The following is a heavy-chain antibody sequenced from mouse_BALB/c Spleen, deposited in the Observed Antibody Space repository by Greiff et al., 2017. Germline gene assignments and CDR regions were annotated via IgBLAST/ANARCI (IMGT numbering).Heavy chain of an antibody. CDR3: STEGDWVYAMDY. D-gene: IGHD2-13*01. CDR1: GYTFSSYW. J-gene: IGHJ4*01. CDR2: ILRGSGST. Sequence: VKLMESGAELMKPGASVKISCKATGYTFSSYWIEWVKQRPGHGLEWIGEILRGSGSTNYNEKFKGKATFTADNSSNTAYMQLSSLISEDSAVSYCSTEGDWVYAMDYWGQGTSVTVSS. V-gene: IGHV1-9*01.